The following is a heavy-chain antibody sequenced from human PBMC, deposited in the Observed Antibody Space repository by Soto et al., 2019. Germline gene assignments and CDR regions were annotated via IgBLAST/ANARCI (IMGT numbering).Heavy chain of an antibody. CDR2: FYPTGKT. J-gene: IGHJ6*02. Sequence: PSETLSLTCTVSGGSFSSYYWCWTRQPAGKGLEWIGRFYPTGKTNYNPSLQSRLTMSADTSRNQFSLNLTSVTAADTAVYYCARCGLDYGMDVWGQGTTVTVSS. CDR3: ARCGLDYGMDV. D-gene: IGHD3-16*01. CDR1: GGSFSSYY. V-gene: IGHV4-4*07.